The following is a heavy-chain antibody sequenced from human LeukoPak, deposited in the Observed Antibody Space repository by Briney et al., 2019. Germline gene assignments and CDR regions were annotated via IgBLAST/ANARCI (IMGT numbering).Heavy chain of an antibody. J-gene: IGHJ4*02. D-gene: IGHD6-13*01. V-gene: IGHV4-61*02. CDR3: ARAGSSSSQVY. CDR2: IYTSGST. CDR1: GGSISSGSYY. Sequence: SETLSLTCTVSGGSISSGSYYWSWIRQPAGKGLEWIGRIYTSGSTNYDPSLKSRVTIPVDTSKNQFSLKLSSVTAADTAVYYCARAGSSSSQVYWGQGTLVTVSS.